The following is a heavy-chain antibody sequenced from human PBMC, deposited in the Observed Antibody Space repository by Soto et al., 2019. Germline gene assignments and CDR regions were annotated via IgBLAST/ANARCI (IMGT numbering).Heavy chain of an antibody. V-gene: IGHV1-69*06. CDR1: GGTSSNFV. CDR2: ILPMFGAV. CDR3: ARRKRSGYDRGDSYYHTMDV. J-gene: IGHJ6*02. D-gene: IGHD3-3*01. Sequence: QMRLVQSGAEVKNSGSSVKVSCKASGGTSSNFVITWVRQVPGQGLEWLGGILPMFGAVKYAQKFQDRLTITADRSTHTASMELGRVRSEDTAVYYCARRKRSGYDRGDSYYHTMDVWGHGTTVTVS.